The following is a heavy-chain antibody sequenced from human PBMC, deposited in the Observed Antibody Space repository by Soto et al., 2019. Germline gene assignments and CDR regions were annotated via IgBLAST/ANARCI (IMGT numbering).Heavy chain of an antibody. CDR2: LDQDGSER. CDR3: VCGGNFFVY. J-gene: IGHJ4*02. Sequence: EVQLVESGGGLDQPGGSLRLSCAASGFTFSTYWMTWVRRPPGKGLEWVANLDQDGSERYYVDSVRGRFTISRDNAKNSLYLQMNSLRAEDTAVYYCVCGGNFFVYWGQGTLVTVSP. CDR1: GFTFSTYW. D-gene: IGHD3-16*01. V-gene: IGHV3-7*01.